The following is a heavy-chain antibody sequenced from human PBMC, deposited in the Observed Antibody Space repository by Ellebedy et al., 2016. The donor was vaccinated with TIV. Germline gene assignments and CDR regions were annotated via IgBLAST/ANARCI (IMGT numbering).Heavy chain of an antibody. Sequence: PGGSLRLSCAASGFTVGNNFMSWVRQAPGKGLEWVSSFSSSGSYIYYADSAKGRFTISRDNAKNSLYLQMNSLRAEDTAVYYCARDTSGQTIDHWGQGTLVTVSS. J-gene: IGHJ4*02. CDR3: ARDTSGQTIDH. CDR1: GFTVGNNF. CDR2: FSSSGSYI. D-gene: IGHD5-12*01. V-gene: IGHV3-21*01.